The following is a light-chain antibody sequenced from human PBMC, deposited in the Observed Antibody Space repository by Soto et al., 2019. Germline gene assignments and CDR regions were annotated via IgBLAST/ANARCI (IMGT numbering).Light chain of an antibody. CDR3: SSSTHGSILV. CDR2: KVS. V-gene: IGLV2-14*01. J-gene: IGLJ2*01. Sequence: QSALTQPASVSGSPGQSITISCTGTSSDVGGYNYVSWYQQYPGKVPKLMIYKVSNRPSGISNRFSGSKSGNTASLTISGLQAEDEADYFCSSSTHGSILVFGAGTKVTVL. CDR1: SSDVGGYNY.